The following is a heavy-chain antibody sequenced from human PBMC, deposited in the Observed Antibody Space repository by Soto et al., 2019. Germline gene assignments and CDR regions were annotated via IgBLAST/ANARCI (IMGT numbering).Heavy chain of an antibody. J-gene: IGHJ4*02. D-gene: IGHD5-18*01. CDR1: GGSFSGYY. V-gene: IGHV4-34*01. CDR2: INHSGST. Sequence: SETLSLTCAVYGGSFSGYYRSWIRQPPGKGLEWIGEINHSGSTNYNPSLKSRVTISVDTSKNQFSLNLSSVTAADTAVYYCARGTSGYSSWGQGTLVTVSS. CDR3: ARGTSGYSS.